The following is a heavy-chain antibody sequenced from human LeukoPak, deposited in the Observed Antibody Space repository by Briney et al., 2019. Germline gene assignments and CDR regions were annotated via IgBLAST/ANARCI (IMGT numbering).Heavy chain of an antibody. CDR2: IYYSGST. V-gene: IGHV4-59*01. D-gene: IGHD1-26*01. CDR1: GYSISSGYY. J-gene: IGHJ4*02. CDR3: ARAVGGGDVFDY. Sequence: SETLSLTCTVSGYSISSGYYWSWIRQPPGKGLEWIGYIYYSGSTNYNPSLKSRVTISVDTSKNQFSLKLSSVTAADTAVYYCARAVGGGDVFDYWGQGTLVTVSS.